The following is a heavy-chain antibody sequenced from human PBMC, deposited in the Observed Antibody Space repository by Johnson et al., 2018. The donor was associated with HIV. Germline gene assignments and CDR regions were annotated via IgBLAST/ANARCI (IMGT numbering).Heavy chain of an antibody. Sequence: VQLVESGGGLIQPGGSLRLSCAASGFIVSSNYMSWVRQAPGKGLEWVSVVYSDGITFYADSVKGRFTISRDKFKNTLYLQMNSLRAEDTALYYCASSRDGYKGENAFDIWGQGTMVTVSS. J-gene: IGHJ3*02. V-gene: IGHV3-53*01. D-gene: IGHD5-24*01. CDR1: GFIVSSNY. CDR3: ASSRDGYKGENAFDI. CDR2: VYSDGIT.